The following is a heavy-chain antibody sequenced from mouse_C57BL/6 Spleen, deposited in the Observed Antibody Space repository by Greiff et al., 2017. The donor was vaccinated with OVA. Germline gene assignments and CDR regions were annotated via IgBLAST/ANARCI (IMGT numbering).Heavy chain of an antibody. CDR3: ARRVATGWYFDV. Sequence: EVQLQQSGPELVKPGASVKISCKASGYTFTDYYMNWVKQSNGKSLEWIGDINPNNGGTSYNQKFKGKATLTVDKSSSTAYMELRSLTSEDSAVYYWARRVATGWYFDVWGTGTTVTVSS. CDR2: INPNNGGT. CDR1: GYTFTDYY. J-gene: IGHJ1*03. D-gene: IGHD1-1*01. V-gene: IGHV1-26*01.